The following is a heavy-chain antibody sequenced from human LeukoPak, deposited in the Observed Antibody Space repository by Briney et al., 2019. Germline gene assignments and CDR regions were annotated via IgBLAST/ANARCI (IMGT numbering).Heavy chain of an antibody. V-gene: IGHV3-23*01. D-gene: IGHD6-19*01. Sequence: PGGSLRLSCAASGFTFSSYAMSWVRQAPGKGLEWVSAISGSGGSTYYADSVKGRFTISRDNSKNTLYLQMNSLRAEDTAVYYCAKDRQLKWLVLGHVVAGAFDIWGQGTMVTVSS. CDR3: AKDRQLKWLVLGHVVAGAFDI. CDR2: ISGSGGST. CDR1: GFTFSSYA. J-gene: IGHJ3*02.